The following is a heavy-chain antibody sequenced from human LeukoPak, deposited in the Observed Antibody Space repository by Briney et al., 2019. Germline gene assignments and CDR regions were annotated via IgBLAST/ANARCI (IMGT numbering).Heavy chain of an antibody. V-gene: IGHV1-18*04. J-gene: IGHJ5*02. D-gene: IGHD3-9*01. CDR3: AAHYYDILTGYFNWFDP. CDR2: ISAYNGNT. CDR1: GYTFTSYG. Sequence: ASVKVSCKASGYTFTSYGISWVRQAPGQGLEWMGWISAYNGNTNYAQKLQGRVTMTTDTSTSTAYMELRSLRSDDTAVYYCAAHYYDILTGYFNWFDPWGHGPLVTVSS.